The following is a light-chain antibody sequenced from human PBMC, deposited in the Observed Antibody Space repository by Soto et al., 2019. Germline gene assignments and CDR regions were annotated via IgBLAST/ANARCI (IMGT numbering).Light chain of an antibody. CDR1: QSLTSSY. J-gene: IGKJ1*01. CDR3: QQYGSPPWT. CDR2: GAS. V-gene: IGKV3-20*01. Sequence: EIVLTQSPGTLSLSPGERATLSCRASQSLTSSYLAWYQQKPGQSPRLLMYGASSRATGITDRFSGSGSETDFTLTISRLEHEDFEVYYCQQYGSPPWTFGQGTKVEIK.